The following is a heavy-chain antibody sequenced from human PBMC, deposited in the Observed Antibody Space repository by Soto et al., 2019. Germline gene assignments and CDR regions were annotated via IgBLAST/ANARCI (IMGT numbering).Heavy chain of an antibody. V-gene: IGHV4-39*01. CDR1: GGSVTSTDYY. CDR2: IYNSGGA. CDR3: TRQVYYHGRPYPPSVF. J-gene: IGHJ4*02. D-gene: IGHD3-10*01. Sequence: QLHLQESGPGLVKPSETLSLTCSVSGGSVTSTDYYWGWIRQPPGKGLEWIGSIYNSGGAYYNPSLRSRLTISVDTSKNQFSLKLSSVTATDTAVYYCTRQVYYHGRPYPPSVFWGQGTLVTVSS.